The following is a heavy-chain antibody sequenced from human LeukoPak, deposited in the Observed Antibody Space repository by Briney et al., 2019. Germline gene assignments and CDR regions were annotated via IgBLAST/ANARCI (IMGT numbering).Heavy chain of an antibody. J-gene: IGHJ4*02. D-gene: IGHD2-2*01. V-gene: IGHV4-34*01. CDR1: GGSFSGHY. Sequence: SETLPLTCGVYGGSFSGHYWTWIRQPPGKGLEWIGENNDSGSTNYNPSLKSRVTISVDTSKNQFSLKLSSVTAADTAVYYCARGLTSSTASHYFDYWGQGTLVTVSS. CDR3: ARGLTSSTASHYFDY. CDR2: NNDSGST.